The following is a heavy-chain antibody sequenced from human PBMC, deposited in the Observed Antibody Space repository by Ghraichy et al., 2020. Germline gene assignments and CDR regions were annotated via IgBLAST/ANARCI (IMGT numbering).Heavy chain of an antibody. CDR1: GFTVSSYY. CDR3: AREMEYYGSGSIPFYYFDY. J-gene: IGHJ4*02. D-gene: IGHD3-10*01. Sequence: GGSLRLSCVASGFTVSSYYMSWVRQAPGKGLEWVSVIYSGGSTYYADSVKGRFTISRDNSKNTLYLQMNSRRAEDTAVYYCAREMEYYGSGSIPFYYFDYWGQGTLVTVSS. CDR2: IYSGGST. V-gene: IGHV3-53*01.